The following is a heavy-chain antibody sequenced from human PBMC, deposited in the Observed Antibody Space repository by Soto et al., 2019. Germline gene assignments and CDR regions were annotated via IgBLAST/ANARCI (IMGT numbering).Heavy chain of an antibody. CDR1: GFTFSSYA. Sequence: QVQLVESGGGVVQPGRSLRLSCAASGFTFSSYAMHWVRQAPGKGLEWVAVISYDGSNKYYADSVQGRFTISRDNSKNTLYLQMNSLRAEDTAVYHYARCYYDHSGYYYDYFYYGMDGWGRGITVTDSS. V-gene: IGHV3-30-3*01. CDR3: ARCYYDHSGYYYDYFYYGMDG. J-gene: IGHJ6*02. D-gene: IGHD3-22*01. CDR2: ISYDGSNK.